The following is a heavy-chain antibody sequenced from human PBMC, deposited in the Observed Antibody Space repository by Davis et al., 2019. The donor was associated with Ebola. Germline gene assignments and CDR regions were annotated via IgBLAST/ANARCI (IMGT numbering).Heavy chain of an antibody. Sequence: MPSETLSLTCTVSGGSISSGIYSWNCIRPPPGKGLAWIWYIFHSGSAYYNPSLKSRVTISLDMSKHQFSLNLTSVTAADTAVYYCARGADTAMVSMDVWGQGTTVTVSS. D-gene: IGHD5-18*01. J-gene: IGHJ6*02. CDR2: IFHSGSA. CDR1: GGSISSGIYS. V-gene: IGHV4-30-2*01. CDR3: ARGADTAMVSMDV.